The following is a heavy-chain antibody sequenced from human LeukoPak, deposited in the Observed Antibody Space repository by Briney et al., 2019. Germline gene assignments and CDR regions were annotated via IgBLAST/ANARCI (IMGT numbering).Heavy chain of an antibody. D-gene: IGHD1-14*01. Sequence: GVSLRLSCAASGFSVSSSFMTWVRQSPVKGLEFVAVLYAGGTTNYVECVKGRFTISRHNSKNTVYLQMNSLRDDDTGVYYCAREWANQRQRRDNWGQGTPVTVSS. CDR2: LYAGGTT. CDR3: AREWANQRQRRDN. CDR1: GFSVSSSF. J-gene: IGHJ4*02. V-gene: IGHV3-53*01.